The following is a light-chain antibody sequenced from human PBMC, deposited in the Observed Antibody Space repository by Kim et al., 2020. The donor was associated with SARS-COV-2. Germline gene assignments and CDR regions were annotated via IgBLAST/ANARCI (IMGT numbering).Light chain of an antibody. CDR1: KLGEKY. V-gene: IGLV3-1*01. CDR3: QAWDSRTVV. Sequence: SYELTQPPSVSVSPGQTASITCSGDKLGEKYACWYQQKPGQSPVLVMYENSDRPSGIPERFSGSNSGNTATLTISGTQAMDEAVYYCQAWDSRTVVFGGGTKLTVL. CDR2: ENS. J-gene: IGLJ2*01.